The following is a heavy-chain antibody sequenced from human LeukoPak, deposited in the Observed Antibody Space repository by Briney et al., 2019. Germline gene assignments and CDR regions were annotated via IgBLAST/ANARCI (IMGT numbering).Heavy chain of an antibody. D-gene: IGHD6-13*01. CDR3: ARSAHTRFIAAAGTCDY. CDR1: GSTFSSYA. V-gene: IGHV3-23*01. J-gene: IGHJ4*02. Sequence: PGGSLRLSCAASGSTFSSYAMSWVRQAPGKGLEWVSAISGSGGSTYYADSVKGRFTISRDNSKNTLYLQMNSLRAEDTAVYYCARSAHTRFIAAAGTCDYWGQGTLVTVSS. CDR2: ISGSGGST.